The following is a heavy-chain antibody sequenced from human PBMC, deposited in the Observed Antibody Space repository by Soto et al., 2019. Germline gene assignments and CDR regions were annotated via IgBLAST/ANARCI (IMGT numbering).Heavy chain of an antibody. CDR1: GFTFSSYA. J-gene: IGHJ3*02. Sequence: GGSLRLSCAASGFTFSSYAMSWVRQAPGKGLEWVSAISGSGGSTYYADSVKGRFTISRDNSKNTLYLQMNSLRAEDTAVYYCARDRYCSSTNRQGSVFAFDIWGKGKMVTVSS. CDR2: ISGSGGST. V-gene: IGHV3-23*01. CDR3: ARDRYCSSTNRQGSVFAFDI. D-gene: IGHD2-2*01.